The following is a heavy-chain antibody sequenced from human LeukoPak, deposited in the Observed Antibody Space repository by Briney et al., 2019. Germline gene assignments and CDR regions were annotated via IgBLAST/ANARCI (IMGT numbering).Heavy chain of an antibody. D-gene: IGHD3-9*01. CDR3: ASSYDILTDGDAFDI. V-gene: IGHV3-30-3*01. CDR1: GFTFSSHA. Sequence: PGRSLRLSCAASGFTFSSHAMHWVRQAPGKGLEWVAVISYDGSNKYYADSVKGRFTISRDNSKNTLYLQMNSLRAEDTAVYYCASSYDILTDGDAFDIWGQGTMVTVSS. J-gene: IGHJ3*02. CDR2: ISYDGSNK.